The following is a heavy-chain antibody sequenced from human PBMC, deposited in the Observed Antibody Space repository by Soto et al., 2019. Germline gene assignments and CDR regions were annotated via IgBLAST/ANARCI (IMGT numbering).Heavy chain of an antibody. CDR3: ARGDSTDCSNGVCSFFYNHDMDV. CDR2: INPKSGGT. CDR1: GYSFTDYH. D-gene: IGHD2-8*01. V-gene: IGHV1-2*04. Sequence: QVQLVQSGAEVKKPGASVKVSCKASGYSFTDYHIHWVRQAPGQGLEWLGRINPKSGGTSTAQKFQGWVTITTDTSISTASMELTRLTTDETAIYYCARGDSTDCSNGVCSFFYNHDMDVWGQGPTVTVSS. J-gene: IGHJ6*02.